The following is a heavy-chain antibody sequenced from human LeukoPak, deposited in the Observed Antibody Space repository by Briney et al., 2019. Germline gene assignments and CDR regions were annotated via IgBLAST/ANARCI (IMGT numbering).Heavy chain of an antibody. CDR2: IKSKTDGGTT. V-gene: IGHV3-15*01. J-gene: IGHJ4*02. CDR3: TTTSAKIYYFDY. CDR1: GFTFSNAW. D-gene: IGHD5-12*01. Sequence: GGSLRLSCAASGFTFSNAWMSWVRQAPGKGLEWVCRIKSKTDGGTTDYAAPVKGRFTISRDDSKNTLYLQMNSLKTEATAVYSCTTTSAKIYYFDYRGQGTLVTVSS.